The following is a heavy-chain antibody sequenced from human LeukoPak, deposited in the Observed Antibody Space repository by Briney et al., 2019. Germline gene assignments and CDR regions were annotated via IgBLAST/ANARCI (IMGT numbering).Heavy chain of an antibody. D-gene: IGHD3-9*01. Sequence: ASVKVSCKASGYTFTSYGISWVRQAPGQGLEWMGWISAYNGNTNYAQKLQGRVTMTTDTSTSTAYMELRSLRSDDTAVYYCARVALRYFDWSFNYYYYMDVWGKGTTVTISS. CDR2: ISAYNGNT. CDR1: GYTFTSYG. V-gene: IGHV1-18*01. CDR3: ARVALRYFDWSFNYYYYMDV. J-gene: IGHJ6*03.